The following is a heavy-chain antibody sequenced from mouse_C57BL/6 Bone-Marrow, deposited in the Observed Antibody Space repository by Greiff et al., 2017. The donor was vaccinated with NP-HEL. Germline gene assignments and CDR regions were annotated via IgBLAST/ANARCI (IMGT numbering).Heavy chain of an antibody. CDR3: TAYSSNYVGDAMDY. D-gene: IGHD2-5*01. J-gene: IGHJ4*01. V-gene: IGHV14-4*01. CDR2: IDPENGDP. Sequence: VQLQQSGAELVRPGASVKLSCTASGFNIKDDYMHWVKQRPEQGLEWIGWIDPENGDPEYASKFQGKATITADPSSNTAYLQLRSLTSDDTAVYYCTAYSSNYVGDAMDYWGQGTSVTVSS. CDR1: GFNIKDDY.